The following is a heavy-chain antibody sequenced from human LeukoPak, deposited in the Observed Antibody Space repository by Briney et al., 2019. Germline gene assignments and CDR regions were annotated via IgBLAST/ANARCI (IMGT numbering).Heavy chain of an antibody. CDR2: ISSSGSTI. Sequence: PGGSLRLSCAASGFTFSSYEMNWVRQAPGKGLEWVSYISSSGSTIYYADSVKGRFTISRDNSKNTLYLQMNSLRAEDTAVYYCAIRYSYGYKRNNAFDIWGQGTMVTVSS. CDR1: GFTFSSYE. CDR3: AIRYSYGYKRNNAFDI. J-gene: IGHJ3*02. D-gene: IGHD5-18*01. V-gene: IGHV3-48*03.